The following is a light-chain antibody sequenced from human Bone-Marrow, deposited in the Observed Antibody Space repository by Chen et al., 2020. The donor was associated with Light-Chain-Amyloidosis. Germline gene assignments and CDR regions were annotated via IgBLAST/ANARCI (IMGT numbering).Light chain of an antibody. CDR3: QSADSGGTCEVL. CDR2: RDT. CDR1: DLPRKY. Sequence: SYELTQPPSVSVSPGQTARITCSGDDLPRKYAYWYQQKPGQAPVLVIRRDTERPSGISERFSGSSSGKTATLTISGVQAEDEADYHCQSADSGGTCEVLFGGGTKLTVL. V-gene: IGLV3-25*03. J-gene: IGLJ2*01.